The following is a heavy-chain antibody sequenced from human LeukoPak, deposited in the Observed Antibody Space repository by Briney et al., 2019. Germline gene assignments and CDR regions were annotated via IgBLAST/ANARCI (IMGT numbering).Heavy chain of an antibody. Sequence: ASVKVSCKASGYTFTSYDINWVRRATGQGLEWMGWMNPNSGNTGYAQKFQGGVTITRNTSISTAYMELSSLRSEDTAVYYCAREERRRGSIFGVVIGPHDAFDIWGQGTMVTVSS. CDR1: GYTFTSYD. J-gene: IGHJ3*02. CDR3: AREERRRGSIFGVVIGPHDAFDI. D-gene: IGHD3-3*01. CDR2: MNPNSGNT. V-gene: IGHV1-8*03.